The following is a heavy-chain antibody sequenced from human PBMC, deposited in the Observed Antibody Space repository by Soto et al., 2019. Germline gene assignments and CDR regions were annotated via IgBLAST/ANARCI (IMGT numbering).Heavy chain of an antibody. CDR2: TYYRSKWYN. J-gene: IGHJ5*02. CDR3: ARDIGPYNGINWFDP. V-gene: IGHV6-1*01. D-gene: IGHD1-20*01. Sequence: SQTLSLTCAISGDSVSINSAAWNWIRQSPSRGLEWLGRTYYRSKWYNDCAVSVKSRITINPDTSKNQFSLQLNSVTPEDTAVYYCARDIGPYNGINWFDPWGQGTLVTVSS. CDR1: GDSVSINSAA.